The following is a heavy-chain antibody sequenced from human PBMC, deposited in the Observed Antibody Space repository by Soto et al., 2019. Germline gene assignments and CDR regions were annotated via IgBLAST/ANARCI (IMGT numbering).Heavy chain of an antibody. CDR1: GIIFSDYH. CDR3: ATALYSVERMATILNYYAFDI. V-gene: IGHV3-11*01. D-gene: IGHD3-10*02. J-gene: IGHJ3*02. Sequence: GGSLRLSCAASGIIFSDYHMDWIRQAPGKGLEWVSSITGSGSVTYYAEPVQGRFTISRDHAKNSVYLQMNSLRAEDTAVYYCATALYSVERMATILNYYAFDIWGQGTMVTVSS. CDR2: ITGSGSVT.